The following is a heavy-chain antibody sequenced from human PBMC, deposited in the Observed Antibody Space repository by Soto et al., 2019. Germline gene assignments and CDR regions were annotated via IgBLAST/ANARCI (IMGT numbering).Heavy chain of an antibody. CDR3: ARDRGSGIFDY. Sequence: CAGHRISQATGKGLEWVAVISYDGSNKYYADSVKGRFTISRDNSKNTLYLQMNSLRAEDTAVYYCARDRGSGIFDYWGQGTLVTVSS. D-gene: IGHD3-10*01. V-gene: IGHV3-30-3*01. CDR1: CA. CDR2: ISYDGSNK. J-gene: IGHJ4*02.